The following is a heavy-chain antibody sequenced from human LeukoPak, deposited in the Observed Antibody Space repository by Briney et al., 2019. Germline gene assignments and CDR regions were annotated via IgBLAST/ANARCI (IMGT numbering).Heavy chain of an antibody. CDR2: MNPNSGNT. CDR3: ARGRFWSGPEAVAGTDDAFDI. V-gene: IGHV1-8*01. Sequence: ASVKVSCKASGYIFTSYDINWVRQATGQGLEWMGWMNPNSGNTGYAQKFQGRVTMTRNTSISTAYMELSSLRSEDTAVYYCARGRFWSGPEAVAGTDDAFDIWGQGTMVTVSS. D-gene: IGHD6-19*01. J-gene: IGHJ3*02. CDR1: GYIFTSYD.